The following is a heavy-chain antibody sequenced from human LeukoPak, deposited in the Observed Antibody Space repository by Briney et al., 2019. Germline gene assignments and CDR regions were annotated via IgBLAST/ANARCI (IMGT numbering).Heavy chain of an antibody. J-gene: IGHJ4*02. CDR3: AREPGPIDY. V-gene: IGHV4-38-2*02. Sequence: SETLSLTCTVSGYSISSGYYWGWIRQPPGKGLEWIGNIYHSGSTYYNPSLKSRVTISVDTSKNQFSLKLSSVTAADTAVYYCAREPGPIDYWGQGTLVTVSS. CDR2: IYHSGST. CDR1: GYSISSGYY.